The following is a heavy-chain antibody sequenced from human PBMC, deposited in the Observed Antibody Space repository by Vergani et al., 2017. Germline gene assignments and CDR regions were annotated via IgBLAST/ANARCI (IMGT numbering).Heavy chain of an antibody. V-gene: IGHV1-69*08. CDR1: GGTFSSYT. CDR3: AGDGRFLDVMAYYYGMDV. D-gene: IGHD3-3*01. CDR2: IIPILGIA. Sequence: QVQLVQSGAEVKKPGSSVKVSCKASGGTFSSYTISWVRQAPGQGLEWMGRIIPILGIANYAQKFQGRVTITADKSTSTAYMELSSLRSEDTAVYYCAGDGRFLDVMAYYYGMDVWGQGTTVTVSS. J-gene: IGHJ6*02.